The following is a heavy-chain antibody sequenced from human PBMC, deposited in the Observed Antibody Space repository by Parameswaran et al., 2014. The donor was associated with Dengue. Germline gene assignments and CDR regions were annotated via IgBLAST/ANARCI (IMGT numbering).Heavy chain of an antibody. CDR2: INPSGGST. V-gene: IGHV1-46*01. Sequence: VRQAPGQGLEWMGIINPSGGSTSYAQKFQGRVTMTRDTSTSTVYMELSSLRSEDTAVYYCARDFVGRKPSSGYYTGVDYWGQGTLVTVSS. CDR3: ARDFVGRKPSSGYYTGVDY. J-gene: IGHJ4*02. D-gene: IGHD3-22*01.